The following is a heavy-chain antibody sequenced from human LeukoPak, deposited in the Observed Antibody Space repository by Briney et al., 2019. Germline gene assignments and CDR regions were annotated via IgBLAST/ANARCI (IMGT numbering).Heavy chain of an antibody. D-gene: IGHD6-13*01. CDR1: GFTFDDYA. CDR3: AKGLAAAFYYYYGMDV. CDR2: ISWNSGSI. Sequence: GGSLRLSCAASGFTFDDYAMHWVRQAPGKGLEWVSGISWNSGSIGYADSVKGRFTISRDNAKNSLYLQMNSLRAEDTALYYCAKGLAAAFYYYYGMDVWGQGTTVTVSS. V-gene: IGHV3-9*01. J-gene: IGHJ6*02.